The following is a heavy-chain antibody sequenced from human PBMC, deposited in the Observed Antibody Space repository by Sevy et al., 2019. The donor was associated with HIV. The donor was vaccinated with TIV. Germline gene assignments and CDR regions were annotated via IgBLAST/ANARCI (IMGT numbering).Heavy chain of an antibody. CDR3: ARDLFSGGNAVYGY. CDR1: GFTFSSYA. V-gene: IGHV3-21*01. CDR2: INAISSNI. Sequence: GGSLRLSCAASGFTFSSYAMNWVRQAPGKGLEWVSSINAISSNIHYANSVKGRFTISRDNAENSLYLQMNSVRAEDTAVHYCARDLFSGGNAVYGYWGQGTLVTVSS. J-gene: IGHJ4*02. D-gene: IGHD2-15*01.